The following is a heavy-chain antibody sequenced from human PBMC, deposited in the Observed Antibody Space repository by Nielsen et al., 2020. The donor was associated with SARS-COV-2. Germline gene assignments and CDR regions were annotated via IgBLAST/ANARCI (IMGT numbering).Heavy chain of an antibody. CDR1: GGTFSSYA. Sequence: VKVSCKASGGTFSSYAISWVRQAPGQGLEWMGGIIPIFGTANYAQKFQGRVTITADESTSTAYMELSSLRSEDTAVYYCARNHVLGGGGDAFDIWGQGTMVTVSS. V-gene: IGHV1-69*01. J-gene: IGHJ3*02. CDR2: IIPIFGTA. CDR3: ARNHVLGGGGDAFDI. D-gene: IGHD2-15*01.